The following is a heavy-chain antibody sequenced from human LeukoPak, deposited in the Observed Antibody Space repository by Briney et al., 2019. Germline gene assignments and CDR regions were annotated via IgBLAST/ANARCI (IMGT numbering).Heavy chain of an antibody. Sequence: EASVKVSFKASGYTFTSYYMHWGRHAPGPGLEWMGIINPSVGSTSNAQKFQSRVTMTTDTSPSTLYMQQSSLRSETTPVYYCARGFRWLQYRFEDWGKGTLVT. D-gene: IGHD5-24*01. V-gene: IGHV1-46*03. CDR2: INPSVGST. J-gene: IGHJ4*02. CDR1: GYTFTSYY. CDR3: ARGFRWLQYRFED.